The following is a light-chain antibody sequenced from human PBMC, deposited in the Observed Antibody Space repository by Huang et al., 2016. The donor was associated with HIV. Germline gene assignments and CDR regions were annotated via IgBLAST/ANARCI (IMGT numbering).Light chain of an antibody. CDR1: QNINTF. V-gene: IGKV1-39*01. CDR3: QQSYTTFYT. CDR2: SAS. J-gene: IGKJ2*01. Sequence: DIQMTQSPSSLSASVGDRVTITCRASQNINTFLSWYQQKPGKAPKLLSYSASSLQSGVPSRVSGSGFGTDFTLTITNLQPEDFATYYCQQSYTTFYTFGQGTKLEI.